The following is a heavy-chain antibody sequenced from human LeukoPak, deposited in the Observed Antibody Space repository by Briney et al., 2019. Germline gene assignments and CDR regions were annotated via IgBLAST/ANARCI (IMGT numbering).Heavy chain of an antibody. D-gene: IGHD3-10*01. CDR3: AGYYGSGSSYKLAF. V-gene: IGHV3-74*01. CDR1: GFTFSTSW. CDR2: INSDGSST. J-gene: IGHJ4*02. Sequence: GGSLRLSCAASGFTFSTSWMHWVRQAPGKGLVWVSRINSDGSSTLYADSVKGRFTISRDNAKNTLYLQMSSLRDDDTAVYYCAGYYGSGSSYKLAFWGQGTLVTVSS.